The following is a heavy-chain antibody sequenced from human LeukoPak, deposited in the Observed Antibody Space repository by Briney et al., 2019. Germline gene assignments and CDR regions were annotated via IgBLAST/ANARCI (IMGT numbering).Heavy chain of an antibody. CDR3: ARAFQSLGGLSLPDY. D-gene: IGHD3-16*02. J-gene: IGHJ4*02. CDR1: GYSFTNYA. CDR2: IHPSTGNP. V-gene: IGHV7-4-1*02. Sequence: APVKVSCKASGYSFTNYAMNWVRQAPGQGLEWMGCIHPSTGNPTYAQGFTGRFVFSLDTSVSTTYLQISSLKAEDTAVYFCARAFQSLGGLSLPDYWGQGTLLTVSS.